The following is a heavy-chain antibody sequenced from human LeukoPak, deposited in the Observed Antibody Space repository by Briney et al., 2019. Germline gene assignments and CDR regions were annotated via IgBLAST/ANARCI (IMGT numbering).Heavy chain of an antibody. CDR3: ARAFYGRYSDY. CDR2: IYTSGTT. D-gene: IGHD4-17*01. CDR1: GGSISSGSYY. Sequence: SETLSLTCIVSGGSISSGSYYWSWIRQPAGKGLEWIGRIYTSGTTNYNPSLKSRVTISADTSKNQFSLNLSSVTAADTAVYFCARAFYGRYSDYWGQGILVTVSS. J-gene: IGHJ4*02. V-gene: IGHV4-61*02.